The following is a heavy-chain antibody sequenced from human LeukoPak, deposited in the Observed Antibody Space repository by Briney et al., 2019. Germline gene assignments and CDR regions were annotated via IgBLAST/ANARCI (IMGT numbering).Heavy chain of an antibody. V-gene: IGHV3-33*03. J-gene: IGHJ4*02. Sequence: PARSLRLSCAASGFTFSHFGMHWVRQAPGKGLEWVAVIWSDGTNEYYADSVKGRFSISRDNSKNTAFLQMNSLRAEDTAVYFGAKDAQRGFDYSNSLQYWGQGTLVTVSS. CDR3: AKDAQRGFDYSNSLQY. CDR1: GFTFSHFG. D-gene: IGHD4-11*01. CDR2: IWSDGTNE.